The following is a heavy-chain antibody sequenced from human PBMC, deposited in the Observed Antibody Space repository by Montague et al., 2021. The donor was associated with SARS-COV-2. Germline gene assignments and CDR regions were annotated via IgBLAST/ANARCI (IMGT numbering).Heavy chain of an antibody. CDR1: GGSISSYY. CDR3: ARDKVAGRGYYLEY. V-gene: IGHV4-59*01. Sequence: TLSLTCTVSGGSISSYYWSWIRQPPGKGLEWIGYIYYSGSTNYNPSLKSRVSMSVDTSKNQFSLHLSSMTAADTAVYYCARDKVAGRGYYLEYWGQGTLVTVSS. D-gene: IGHD6-19*01. J-gene: IGHJ4*02. CDR2: IYYSGST.